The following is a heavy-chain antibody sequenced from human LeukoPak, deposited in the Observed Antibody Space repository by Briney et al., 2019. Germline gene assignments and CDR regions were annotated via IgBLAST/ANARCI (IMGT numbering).Heavy chain of an antibody. CDR2: ISGYNGNT. CDR3: ARGVAYSSGWYGV. D-gene: IGHD6-19*01. V-gene: IGHV1-18*01. Sequence: ASVKVSCKASGYTFTDYGVSWVRQAPGQGLEWMGWISGYNGNTKYAQNLQGRVTVTTDPSTSTAYMELRSLRSDDTAVYYCARGVAYSSGWYGVWGQGTLVTVSS. CDR1: GYTFTDYG. J-gene: IGHJ4*02.